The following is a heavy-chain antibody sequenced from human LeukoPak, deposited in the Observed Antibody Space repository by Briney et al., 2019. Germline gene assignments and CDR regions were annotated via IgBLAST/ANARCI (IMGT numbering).Heavy chain of an antibody. D-gene: IGHD3-10*01. J-gene: IGHJ4*02. CDR1: GLTFSSYW. CDR3: ARDDYGWGGHPY. CDR2: IKPDGSEK. Sequence: PGGSLRLSCAGSGLTFSSYWMTWVRQAPGKGLEWVANIKPDGSEKAYVDSVKGRFTISRDNAKNSLYLQMNSLRAEDTAVYYCARDDYGWGGHPYWGQGTLVTVSS. V-gene: IGHV3-7*04.